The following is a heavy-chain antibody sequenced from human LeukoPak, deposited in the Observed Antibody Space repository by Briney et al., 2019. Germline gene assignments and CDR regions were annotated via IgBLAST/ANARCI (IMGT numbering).Heavy chain of an antibody. D-gene: IGHD2-15*01. CDR2: INPNSGGT. Sequence: ASVKVSCKASGYTFTDYYMHWVRQAPGQGPEWMGWINPNSGGTNYAQKFQGRVTMTRDTSISTAYMELSSLMSDDTAIYYCARGGGGLQHWGQGTLVTVSS. J-gene: IGHJ1*01. V-gene: IGHV1-2*02. CDR3: ARGGGGLQH. CDR1: GYTFTDYY.